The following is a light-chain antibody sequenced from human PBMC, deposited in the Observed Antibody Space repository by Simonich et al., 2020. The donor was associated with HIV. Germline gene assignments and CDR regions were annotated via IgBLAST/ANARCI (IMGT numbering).Light chain of an antibody. V-gene: IGKV3-15*01. J-gene: IGKJ4*01. Sequence: EIVMTQSPATLSVSPGERATLSCRASQSIRSNFAWYQQKPGQTPRLLIYAASTRATGIPVGFSGSGAGTEFTLTISSMESEDFAVYYCQQYNNWPPAFGGGTNVEIK. CDR3: QQYNNWPPA. CDR2: AAS. CDR1: QSIRSN.